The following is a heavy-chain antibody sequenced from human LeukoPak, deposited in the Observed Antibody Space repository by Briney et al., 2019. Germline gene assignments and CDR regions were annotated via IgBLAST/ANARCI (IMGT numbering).Heavy chain of an antibody. D-gene: IGHD3-3*01. CDR3: ASYDPFDY. CDR2: ISGSGGST. Sequence: PGGSLRLSCAASGFTFDDCAMHWVRQAPGKGLEWVSAISGSGGSTFYADSVKGRFTISRDNSKNTLYLRMNSLRVEDTAVYYCASYDPFDYWGQGTLVTVSS. J-gene: IGHJ4*02. V-gene: IGHV3-23*01. CDR1: GFTFDDCA.